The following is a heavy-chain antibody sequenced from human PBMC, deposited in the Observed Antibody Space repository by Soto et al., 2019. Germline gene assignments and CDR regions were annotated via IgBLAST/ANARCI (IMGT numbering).Heavy chain of an antibody. V-gene: IGHV2-5*02. Sequence: QITLKESGPTLVKPTQTLTLTCTFSGFSLSTSGVGVGWIRQPPGKALEWLALIYWDDDKRYSPSLRSRLTINKDTSKNQVVLTITNMDPVDTATYYCIQSRCGGDCLQSYASHYSYGMDVWGQGTTVTVSS. CDR2: IYWDDDK. CDR1: GFSLSTSGVG. D-gene: IGHD2-21*02. CDR3: IQSRCGGDCLQSYASHYSYGMDV. J-gene: IGHJ6*02.